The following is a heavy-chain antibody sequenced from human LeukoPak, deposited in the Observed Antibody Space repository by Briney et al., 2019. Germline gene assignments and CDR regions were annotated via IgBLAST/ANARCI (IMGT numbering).Heavy chain of an antibody. D-gene: IGHD3-10*01. Sequence: PSETLSLTCTVSGVSLSSYSWSWIRQPPGKGLEWIGYIYYSGSTTYNPSLKSRVTISVDTSKNQFSLRLSSVTAADTAVYYCAGTMVRGVTEYYWGQGTLVTVSS. CDR1: GVSLSSYS. CDR3: AGTMVRGVTEYY. J-gene: IGHJ4*02. V-gene: IGHV4-59*08. CDR2: IYYSGST.